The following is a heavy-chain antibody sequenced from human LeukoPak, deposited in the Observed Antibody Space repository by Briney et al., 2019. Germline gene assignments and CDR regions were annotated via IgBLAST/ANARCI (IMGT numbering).Heavy chain of an antibody. CDR1: GFIFSVYN. D-gene: IGHD3-22*01. V-gene: IGHV3-21*01. CDR3: SGDSCDSSGYYYQDY. CDR2: ITSSSGSI. Sequence: GGPLRLSCAASGFIFSVYNMNWVRRAPGKGLEWVSSITSSSGSIYYAHSVKGRFTISRDNAKNSLSLQMNTVSAEDTAVYYCSGDSCDSSGYYYQDYWGQGTLVTVSS. J-gene: IGHJ4*02.